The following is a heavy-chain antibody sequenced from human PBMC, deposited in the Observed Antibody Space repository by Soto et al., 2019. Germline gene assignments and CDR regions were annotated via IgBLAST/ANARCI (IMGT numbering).Heavy chain of an antibody. D-gene: IGHD2-15*01. CDR2: IYYSGST. CDR3: ARGSLVVHHPVHFDY. J-gene: IGHJ4*02. CDR1: GGSISSGGYY. Sequence: PSETLSLTCTVSGGSISSGGYYWSWIRQHPGKGLEWIGYIYYSGSTYYNPSLKSRVTISVDTSKNQFSLKLSSVTAADTAVYYCARGSLVVHHPVHFDYWGQGTLVTVSS. V-gene: IGHV4-31*03.